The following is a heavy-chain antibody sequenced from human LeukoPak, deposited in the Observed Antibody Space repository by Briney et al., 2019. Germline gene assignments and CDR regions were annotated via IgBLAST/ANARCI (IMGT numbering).Heavy chain of an antibody. Sequence: SETLSLTCTVSGGSISSYYWSWIRQPPGKGLEWIGYISYSGSTNYNSSLKSRVTISVDTSKNQFSLKLSSVTAVDTAVYYCARHLNGGNVNCFDPWGQGTLVTVSS. CDR3: ARHLNGGNVNCFDP. J-gene: IGHJ5*02. D-gene: IGHD4-23*01. CDR1: GGSISSYY. CDR2: ISYSGST. V-gene: IGHV4-59*08.